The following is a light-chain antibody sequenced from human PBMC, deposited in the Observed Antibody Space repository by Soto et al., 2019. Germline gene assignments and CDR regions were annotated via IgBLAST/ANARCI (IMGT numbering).Light chain of an antibody. CDR1: SGHSSYA. V-gene: IGLV4-69*01. Sequence: QLVLTQSPSASASLGASVKITCTLSSGHSSYAIAWHQQQPEKGPRYLMNLNSDGSHSKGDGIPDRFSGSSSGAERYFTISSLQSEDEADYYCQTWGTGIVVFGGGTKLTVL. CDR2: LNSDGSH. J-gene: IGLJ2*01. CDR3: QTWGTGIVV.